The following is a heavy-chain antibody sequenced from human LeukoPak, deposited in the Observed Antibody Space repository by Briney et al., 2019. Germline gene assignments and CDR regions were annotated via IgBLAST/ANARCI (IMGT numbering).Heavy chain of an antibody. CDR3: AREIWATGIGWFDP. CDR2: TGIRGDNT. J-gene: IGHJ5*02. CDR1: GFTFSSYA. D-gene: IGHD3-9*01. Sequence: GGSLRLSCLASGFTFSSYAMSWVRQAPGKGLEWVSGTGIRGDNTYYADSVKGRFTIARDDSKNTLYLQMNNLRAEDTAVYYCAREIWATGIGWFDPWGQGTLVTVSS. V-gene: IGHV3-23*01.